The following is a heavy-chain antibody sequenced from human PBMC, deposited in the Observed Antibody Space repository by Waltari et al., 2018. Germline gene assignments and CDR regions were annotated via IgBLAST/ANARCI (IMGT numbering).Heavy chain of an antibody. CDR1: GFDFYVYA. CDR2: VSWSGATV. J-gene: IGHJ2*01. V-gene: IGHV3-9*01. D-gene: IGHD3-16*01. CDR3: AASMGVYWYFDF. Sequence: EVQLVESGGGLVQPGRSLRLSCAASGFDFYVYAMHWVRQVPGKGLEWVSVVSWSGATVGYADSVNGRFAISRDNAKNSLYLQMNSLRVEDTAFYYCAASMGVYWYFDFWGRGTLVSVSS.